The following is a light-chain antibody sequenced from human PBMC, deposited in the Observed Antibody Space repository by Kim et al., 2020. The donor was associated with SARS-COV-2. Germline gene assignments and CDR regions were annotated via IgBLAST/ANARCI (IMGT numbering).Light chain of an antibody. Sequence: PGERATLSCRASQSVSSYLAWYQQKPDQAPRLLIYDASKRATGIPARFSGSGSGTDFTLTISSLEPEDFAVYYCQQRGYWPATFGPGTKVDI. V-gene: IGKV3-11*01. CDR2: DAS. CDR3: QQRGYWPAT. J-gene: IGKJ3*01. CDR1: QSVSSY.